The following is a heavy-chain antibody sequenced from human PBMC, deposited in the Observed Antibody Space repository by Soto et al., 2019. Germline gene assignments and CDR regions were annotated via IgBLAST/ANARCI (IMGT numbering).Heavy chain of an antibody. D-gene: IGHD2-8*01. J-gene: IGHJ6*01. CDR3: ARTYAMGSSYYYGMDV. V-gene: IGHV1-69*13. CDR2: IIPIFGTA. CDR1: AGPFSSYA. Sequence: SVKLYFKASAGPFSSYAISSGRQEAGQGLEWIGGIIPIFGTANYAQKFQGRVTITADESTSTAYMELSSLRSEDTALYYCARTYAMGSSYYYGMDVWGQGTTVTVSS.